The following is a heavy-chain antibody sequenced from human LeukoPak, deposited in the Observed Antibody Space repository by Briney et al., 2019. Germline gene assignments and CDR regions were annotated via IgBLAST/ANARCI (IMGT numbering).Heavy chain of an antibody. CDR2: INTKGET. D-gene: IGHD2-21*01. Sequence: SETLSLTCTVSGVSMSAYQWSWVRQSPEKGLEWIGCINTKGETSYNPSLKSRVTTSVDTSKSQFSLRLTSVTAADTAVCYCATSNDAKIAPFDHWGQGAPVTVSS. CDR1: GVSMSAYQ. J-gene: IGHJ4*02. CDR3: ATSNDAKIAPFDH. V-gene: IGHV4-4*09.